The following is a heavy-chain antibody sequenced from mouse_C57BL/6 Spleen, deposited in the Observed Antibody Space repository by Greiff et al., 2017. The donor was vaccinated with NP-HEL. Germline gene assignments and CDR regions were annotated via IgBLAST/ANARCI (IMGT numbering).Heavy chain of an antibody. J-gene: IGHJ4*01. CDR2: IYPGNSDT. V-gene: IGHV1-5*01. D-gene: IGHD2-2*01. CDR3: TRWATMVTSYYAMDY. CDR1: GYTFTSYW. Sequence: VHVKQSGTVLARPGASVKMSCKTSGYTFTSYWMHWVKQRPGQGLEWIGAIYPGNSDTSYNQKFKGKAKLTAVTSASTAYMELSSLTNEDSAVYYCTRWATMVTSYYAMDYWGQGTSVTVSS.